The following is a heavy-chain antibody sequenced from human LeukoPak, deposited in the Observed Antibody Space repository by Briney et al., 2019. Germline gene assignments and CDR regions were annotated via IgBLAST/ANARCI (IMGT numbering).Heavy chain of an antibody. D-gene: IGHD1-1*01. CDR1: GYTFTGYY. CDR3: ARGRSEMYTSRNWYFDL. V-gene: IGHV1-2*02. J-gene: IGHJ2*01. CDR2: INPNSGGT. Sequence: ASVKVSRKASGYTFTGYYMHWVRQAPGQGLEWMGWINPNSGGTNYAQKFQGRVTMTRNTSISTAYMELSSLRSEDTAVYYCARGRSEMYTSRNWYFDLWGRGTLVTVSS.